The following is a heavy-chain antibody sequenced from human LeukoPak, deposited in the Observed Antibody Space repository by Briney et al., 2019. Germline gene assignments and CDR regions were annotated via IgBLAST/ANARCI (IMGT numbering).Heavy chain of an antibody. D-gene: IGHD2-15*01. V-gene: IGHV3-23*01. CDR1: GFTFSSYA. CDR3: AKDIVVVVPARGPFDY. J-gene: IGHJ4*02. Sequence: GGSLRLSCAASGFTFSSYAMSWVRQAPGKGLEWVSAISGSGGTTYYADSVKGRFTISRDNSKNTLYLQMNSLRVEDTAVYYCAKDIVVVVPARGPFDYWGQGTLVTVSS. CDR2: ISGSGGTT.